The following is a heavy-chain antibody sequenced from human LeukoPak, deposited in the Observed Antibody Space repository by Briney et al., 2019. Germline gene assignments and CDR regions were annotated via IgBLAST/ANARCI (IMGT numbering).Heavy chain of an antibody. CDR1: GYTFTGYY. D-gene: IGHD3-9*01. Sequence: ASVKVSCKASGYTFTGYYMHWVRQAPGQGLEWMGWIYPNSGGTKYAQKFQGRVTMTRDTSISTAYMELSRLRSDDTAVYYCASGYDISQFDYWGQGTLVTVSS. J-gene: IGHJ4*02. CDR3: ASGYDISQFDY. CDR2: IYPNSGGT. V-gene: IGHV1-2*02.